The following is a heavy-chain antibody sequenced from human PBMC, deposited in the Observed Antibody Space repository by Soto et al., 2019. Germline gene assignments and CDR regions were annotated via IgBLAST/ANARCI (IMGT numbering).Heavy chain of an antibody. V-gene: IGHV3-23*01. Sequence: GGSLRLSCAASGFTFSSYAMSWVRQAPGKGLEWVAAISGGGGSTYYADSVKGRFTISRDNSKNTLYLQMNSLRAEDTAVYYCAKEAYYDFWSGYFGYWGQGTLVTVSS. CDR3: AKEAYYDFWSGYFGY. CDR1: GFTFSSYA. D-gene: IGHD3-3*01. CDR2: ISGGGGST. J-gene: IGHJ4*02.